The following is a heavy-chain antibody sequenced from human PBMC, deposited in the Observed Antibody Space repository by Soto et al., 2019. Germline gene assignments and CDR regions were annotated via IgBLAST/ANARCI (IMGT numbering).Heavy chain of an antibody. J-gene: IGHJ3*01. CDR2: IDWEDDK. D-gene: IGHD4-17*01. CDR3: ARISGDHITDAFDV. Sequence: ESGPTLVNPTQTLTLTCTFSGFSLTTTGMCVAWIRQPPGKALEWVALIDWEDDKKYNTSLKTRVTISKDTSKNQVVLTLTNVGPVDTATYYCARISGDHITDAFDVWGQGTVVTVSS. CDR1: GFSLTTTGMC. V-gene: IGHV2-70*01.